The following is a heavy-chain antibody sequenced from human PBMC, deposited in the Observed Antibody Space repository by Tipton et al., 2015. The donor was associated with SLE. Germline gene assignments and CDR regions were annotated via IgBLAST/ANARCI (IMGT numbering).Heavy chain of an antibody. CDR1: GGSISSYY. Sequence: TLSLTCTVSGGSISSYYWSWIRQPPGKGLEWIGYIYYSGSTNYNPSLKSRVTISVDTSKNQFSLKLSSVTAADTAVYYCARGTAVVTRLGGLLGFDPWGQGTLVTVSS. D-gene: IGHD4-23*01. J-gene: IGHJ5*02. CDR2: IYYSGST. CDR3: ARGTAVVTRLGGLLGFDP. V-gene: IGHV4-59*08.